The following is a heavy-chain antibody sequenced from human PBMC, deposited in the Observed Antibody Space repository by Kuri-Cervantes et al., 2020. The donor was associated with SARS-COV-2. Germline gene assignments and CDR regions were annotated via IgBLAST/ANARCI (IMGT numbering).Heavy chain of an antibody. CDR2: IYTSGST. D-gene: IGHD3-22*01. CDR3: ARLTMIVANYYFDY. J-gene: IGHJ4*02. CDR1: GGSISSGSYY. V-gene: IGHV4-61*09. Sequence: SETLSLTCTVSGGSISSGSYYWSWIRQPAGKGLEWIGYIYTSGSTNYNPSLKSRVTISVDTSKNQFSLKLSSVTAADTAVYYCARLTMIVANYYFDYWGQGTLVTVSS.